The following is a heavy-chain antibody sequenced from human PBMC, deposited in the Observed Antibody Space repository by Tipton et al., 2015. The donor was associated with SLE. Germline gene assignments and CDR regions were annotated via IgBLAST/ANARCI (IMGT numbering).Heavy chain of an antibody. J-gene: IGHJ4*02. CDR3: AKDKEATVYYFDY. CDR1: GFTFDDYA. V-gene: IGHV3-9*01. D-gene: IGHD4-17*01. CDR2: ISWNSGSM. Sequence: SLRLSCAVSGFTFDDYAMHWVRQAPGKGLEWVSVISWNSGSMGYADSVKGRFTISRDNAKNSLYLQMNSLRAEDTAVYYCAKDKEATVYYFDYWGQLTLVTVSS.